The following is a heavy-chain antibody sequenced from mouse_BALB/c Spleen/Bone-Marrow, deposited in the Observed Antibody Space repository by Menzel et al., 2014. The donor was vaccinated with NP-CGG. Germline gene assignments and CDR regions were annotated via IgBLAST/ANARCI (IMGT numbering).Heavy chain of an antibody. CDR3: ARDSSGYVRFAD. CDR1: GFTFTDYY. V-gene: IGHV7-3*02. Sequence: EVQLVESGGGLVQPGGSLRLSCATSGFTFTDYYMSWVRQPPGNTLEWLGFIRNKANGYTTEYSASVKGRFTISRDNSQSILYRQMNTLRAGESGTYYCARDSSGYVRFADWGKGTLVTVSA. J-gene: IGHJ3*01. D-gene: IGHD3-1*01. CDR2: IRNKANGYTT.